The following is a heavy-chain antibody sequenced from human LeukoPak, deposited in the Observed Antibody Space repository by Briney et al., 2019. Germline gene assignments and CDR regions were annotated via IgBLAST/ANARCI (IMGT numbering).Heavy chain of an antibody. CDR1: GYTFTGYY. CDR3: ARNFDMNGFDP. CDR2: INSDSGFT. V-gene: IGHV1-2*02. D-gene: IGHD3-9*01. J-gene: IGHJ5*02. Sequence: VASVKVSCKASGYTFTGYYMNWVRQAPGQGLEWMGWINSDSGFTKYAQKFQGRVTMTRDTSITTVYMDLTRLTSDDTAVYYCARNFDMNGFDPWGQGTLVTVSS.